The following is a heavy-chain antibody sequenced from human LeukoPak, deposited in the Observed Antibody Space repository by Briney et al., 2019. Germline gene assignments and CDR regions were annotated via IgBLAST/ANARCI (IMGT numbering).Heavy chain of an antibody. J-gene: IGHJ4*02. CDR2: MDPDTGNS. Sequence: GASVTVSCKGSGYTFSSYDINWVRQATGQRLEWMGWMDPDTGNSGYAQKFQGRVTMTRDTSISTAYMELSSLRSEDTAVYYCSRLSQTPAYYDTSVYYYLGYWGQGTLVTVSS. CDR1: GYTFSSYD. V-gene: IGHV1-8*01. CDR3: SRLSQTPAYYDTSVYYYLGY. D-gene: IGHD3-22*01.